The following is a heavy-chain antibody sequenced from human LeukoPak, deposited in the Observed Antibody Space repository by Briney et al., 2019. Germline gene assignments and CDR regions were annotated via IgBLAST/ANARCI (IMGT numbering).Heavy chain of an antibody. Sequence: GGSLRLSCAASGFTFSSYGMHWVRQAPGKGLEWVAVIWFDGSNKYYADSVKGRFTISRDNSKNTLYLQMNGLRAEDTAVYYCARGADYGDCFDYWGQGTLVTVSS. D-gene: IGHD4-17*01. CDR2: IWFDGSNK. V-gene: IGHV3-33*01. CDR1: GFTFSSYG. J-gene: IGHJ4*02. CDR3: ARGADYGDCFDY.